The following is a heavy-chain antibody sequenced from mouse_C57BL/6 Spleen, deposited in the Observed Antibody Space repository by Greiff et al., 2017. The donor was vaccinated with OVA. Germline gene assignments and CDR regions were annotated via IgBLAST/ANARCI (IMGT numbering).Heavy chain of an antibody. D-gene: IGHD1-1*01. CDR3: ARDYYGRSYWYFDV. CDR2: INPSNGGT. V-gene: IGHV1-53*01. CDR1: GYTFTSYW. Sequence: QLQQPGTELVKPGASVKLSCKASGYTFTSYWMHWVKQRPGQGLEWIGNINPSNGGTNYNEKFKSKATLTVDKSSSTAYMQLSSLTSEDSAVYYCARDYYGRSYWYFDVWGTGTTVTVSS. J-gene: IGHJ1*03.